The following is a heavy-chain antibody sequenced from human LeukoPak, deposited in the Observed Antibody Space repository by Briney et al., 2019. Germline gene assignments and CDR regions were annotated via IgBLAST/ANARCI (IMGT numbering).Heavy chain of an antibody. CDR2: INPSGCST. CDR3: ASLTVGATLFDY. D-gene: IGHD1-26*01. CDR1: GYTFTSYY. J-gene: IGHJ4*02. V-gene: IGHV1-46*01. Sequence: ASVKVSCKASGYTFTSYYMHWVRQAPGQGLEWMGIINPSGCSTSYAQKFQGRVTITRDTSTSTVYMELSSLRSEDTAVYYCASLTVGATLFDYWGQGTLVTVSS.